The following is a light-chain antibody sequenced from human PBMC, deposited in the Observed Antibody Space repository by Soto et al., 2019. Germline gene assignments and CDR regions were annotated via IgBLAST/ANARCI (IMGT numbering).Light chain of an antibody. CDR2: DAS. Sequence: IQMTQSASSLSASFGDRVTITCKASEEISNHLNWYQVKSGKAPKLLIYDASNLQTGVPSRFSGSGYGTDFNLTISSLQPEDSATFYCQQYDNVGMTFGQGTRLEIK. CDR3: QQYDNVGMT. J-gene: IGKJ5*01. CDR1: EEISNH. V-gene: IGKV1-33*01.